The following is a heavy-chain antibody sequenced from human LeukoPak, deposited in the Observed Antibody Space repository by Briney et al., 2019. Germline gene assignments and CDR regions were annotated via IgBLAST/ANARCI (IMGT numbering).Heavy chain of an antibody. Sequence: SETLSLTCAVYGGSFSGYYWSWIRQPPGKGLEWIGEINHSGSTNYNPSLKSRVTISVDTSKNQFSLKLSSVTAADTAVYYCARGNRASSGYNCFDPWGKGTLVTVSS. CDR3: ARGNRASSGYNCFDP. J-gene: IGHJ5*02. D-gene: IGHD6-13*01. V-gene: IGHV4-34*01. CDR1: GGSFSGYY. CDR2: INHSGST.